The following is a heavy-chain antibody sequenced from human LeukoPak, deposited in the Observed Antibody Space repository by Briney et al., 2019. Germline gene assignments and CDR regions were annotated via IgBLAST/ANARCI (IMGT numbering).Heavy chain of an antibody. CDR3: AKRDQYSGYAD. J-gene: IGHJ4*02. D-gene: IGHD5-12*01. CDR1: GFTLSSYA. CDR2: ISGSGGST. Sequence: GGSLRLSCAASGFTLSSYAMSWVRQAPGKGLEWVSAISGSGGSTYYADSVKGRFTISRDNSKNTLYLQMNSLRAEDTAVYYCAKRDQYSGYADWGQGTLVTVSS. V-gene: IGHV3-23*01.